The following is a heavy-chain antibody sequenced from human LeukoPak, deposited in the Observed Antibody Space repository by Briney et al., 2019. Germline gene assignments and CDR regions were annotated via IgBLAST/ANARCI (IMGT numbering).Heavy chain of an antibody. J-gene: IGHJ4*02. Sequence: GGSLRLSCAASGFTFSRFAMNWVRQAPGKGLEWVAVISYDGSNKYYADSVKGRFTISRDNSKNTLYLQINSLRAEDTAVYYCAKDRAVRGVIEVDYWGQGTLVTVSS. CDR2: ISYDGSNK. CDR3: AKDRAVRGVIEVDY. V-gene: IGHV3-30*18. D-gene: IGHD3-10*01. CDR1: GFTFSRFA.